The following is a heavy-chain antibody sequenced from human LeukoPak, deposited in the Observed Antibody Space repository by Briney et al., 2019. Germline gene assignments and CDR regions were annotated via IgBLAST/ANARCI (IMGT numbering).Heavy chain of an antibody. J-gene: IGHJ4*02. CDR2: IIPIFGTA. CDR3: AREGKLPFDY. CDR1: GGTFNSYA. Sequence: GASVKVSCKASGGTFNSYAISWVRQAPGQGLEWMGGIIPIFGTANYAQKFQGRVTITADESTSTAYMELSSLRSEDTAVYYCAREGKLPFDYWGQGTLVTVSS. V-gene: IGHV1-69*13. D-gene: IGHD1-26*01.